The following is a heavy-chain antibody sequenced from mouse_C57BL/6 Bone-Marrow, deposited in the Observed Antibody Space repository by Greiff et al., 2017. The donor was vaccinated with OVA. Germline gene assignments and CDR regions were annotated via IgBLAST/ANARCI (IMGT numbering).Heavy chain of an antibody. Sequence: EVKLMESGGDLVKPGGSLKLSCAASGFTFSSYGMSWVRQTPDKRLEWVATISSGGSYTYYPDSVMGRFTISRDNAKNTLYLQMSSLKSEDTAMYYCAREKVYYYGSYAMDYWGQGTSVTVSS. J-gene: IGHJ4*01. CDR1: GFTFSSYG. D-gene: IGHD1-1*01. V-gene: IGHV5-6*01. CDR2: ISSGGSYT. CDR3: AREKVYYYGSYAMDY.